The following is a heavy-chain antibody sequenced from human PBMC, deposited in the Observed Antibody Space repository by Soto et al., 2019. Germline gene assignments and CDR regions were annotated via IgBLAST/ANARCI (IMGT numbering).Heavy chain of an antibody. CDR3: AREAPYCTSATCPKFYDMDV. CDR1: GGTFGSYA. CDR2: IIPILNSP. V-gene: IGHV1-69*01. D-gene: IGHD2-2*01. J-gene: IGHJ6*02. Sequence: QVQLVQSGAEVKKPGSSVKVSCKASGGTFGSYAITWVRRAPGQGLGWLGGIIPILNSPAYAQKFKARVVITADEITNTAYMELNSLRFDDTAVYYCAREAPYCTSATCPKFYDMDVWGQGTTVTVAS.